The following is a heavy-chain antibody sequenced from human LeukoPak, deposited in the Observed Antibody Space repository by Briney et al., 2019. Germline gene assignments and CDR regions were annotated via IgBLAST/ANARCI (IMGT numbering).Heavy chain of an antibody. J-gene: IGHJ3*02. V-gene: IGHV4-59*01. D-gene: IGHD6-19*01. CDR1: GGSFSGYY. Sequence: PSETLSLTCAVYGGSFSGYYWSWIRQPPGKGLEWIGYIYYSGSTNYNPSLKSRVTISVDTSKNQFSLKLSSVTAADTAVYYCARFAVAGADAFDIWGQGTMVTVSS. CDR3: ARFAVAGADAFDI. CDR2: IYYSGST.